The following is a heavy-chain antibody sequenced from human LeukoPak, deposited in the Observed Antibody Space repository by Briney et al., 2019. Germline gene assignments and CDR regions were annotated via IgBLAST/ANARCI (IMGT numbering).Heavy chain of an antibody. CDR1: GGSFSDYY. Sequence: SETLSLTCAVYGGSFSDYYWSWIRQSPGKGLEWIGEIDHSGSTKYNPSLKSRVTISVDTSKNQFSLKLSSVTAADTAVYYCARHRYYDILTGYPGWVDYWGQGTLVTVSS. CDR3: ARHRYYDILTGYPGWVDY. D-gene: IGHD3-9*01. V-gene: IGHV4-34*01. CDR2: IDHSGST. J-gene: IGHJ4*02.